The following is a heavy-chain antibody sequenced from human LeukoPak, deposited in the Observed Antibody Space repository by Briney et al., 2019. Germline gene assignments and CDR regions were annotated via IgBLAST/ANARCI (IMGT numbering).Heavy chain of an antibody. CDR1: GFTFSSYA. D-gene: IGHD1-1*01. V-gene: IGHV3-23*01. CDR3: AKDGYDYYYYYMDV. CDR2: ISGSGGTT. J-gene: IGHJ6*03. Sequence: GGSLRLSCAASGFTFSSYAMSWVRQAPGKGLEWVSAISGSGGTTYYADSVKGRFTISRDNSKNTLYLQMNSLRAEDTAAYYCAKDGYDYYYYYMDVWGRGTAVTVSS.